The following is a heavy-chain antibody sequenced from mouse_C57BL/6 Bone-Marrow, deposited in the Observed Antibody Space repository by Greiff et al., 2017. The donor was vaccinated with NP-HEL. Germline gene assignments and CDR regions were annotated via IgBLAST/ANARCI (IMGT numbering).Heavy chain of an antibody. CDR3: ARGPKGVEAAWFAY. CDR2: INYDGSST. J-gene: IGHJ3*01. CDR1: GFTFTDYS. V-gene: IGHV5-16*01. D-gene: IGHD1-1*01. Sequence: EVKLVESEGGLVQPGSSMKLSCTASGFTFTDYSMPWFRQLPAQGLEWVAYINYDGSSTYYLDSLKSRFIISRDNAKNILYLQMSSLKAEEKATYYCARGPKGVEAAWFAYWGQGTLVTVSA.